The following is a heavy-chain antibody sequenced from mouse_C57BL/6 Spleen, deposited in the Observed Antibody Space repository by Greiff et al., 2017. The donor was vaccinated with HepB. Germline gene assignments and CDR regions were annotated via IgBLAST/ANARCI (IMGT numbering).Heavy chain of an antibody. CDR3: TGHYYGSRGY. J-gene: IGHJ2*01. CDR1: GFNIKDDY. CDR2: IDPENGDT. Sequence: VQLQQSGAELVRPGASVKLSCTASGFNIKDDYMHWVKQRPEQGLEWIGWIDPENGDTEYASKFQGKATITADTSSNTAYLQLSSLTSEDTAVYYCTGHYYGSRGYWGQGTTLTVSS. V-gene: IGHV14-4*01. D-gene: IGHD1-1*01.